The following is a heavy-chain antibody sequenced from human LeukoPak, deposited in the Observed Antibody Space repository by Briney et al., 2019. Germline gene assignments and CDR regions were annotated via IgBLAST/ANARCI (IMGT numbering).Heavy chain of an antibody. Sequence: ASVKVSCKASGSTFTSYGISWVGQAPEQGLKWMGWIRAYNGNTNYAQKLNGRVTMTTDTSTSTAYMELRSLRSDDTAVYYCARSDIAVAGKGYFDYWGQGTLVTVSS. J-gene: IGHJ4*02. CDR3: ARSDIAVAGKGYFDY. CDR2: IRAYNGNT. D-gene: IGHD6-19*01. CDR1: GSTFTSYG. V-gene: IGHV1-18*01.